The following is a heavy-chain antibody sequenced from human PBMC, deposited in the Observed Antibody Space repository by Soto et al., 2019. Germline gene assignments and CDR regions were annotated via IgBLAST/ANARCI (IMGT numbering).Heavy chain of an antibody. CDR3: ARDGYEDAFDI. Sequence: SLRRCCAASGFTGSNNYMSWVRQAPGKGLEWVSVIYSGGSTYYADSVKGRFTISRDNSKNTLYLQMNSLRAEDTAVYYCARDGYEDAFDIWGQGTMVTVSS. CDR2: IYSGGST. J-gene: IGHJ3*02. CDR1: GFTGSNNY. V-gene: IGHV3-53*01. D-gene: IGHD5-12*01.